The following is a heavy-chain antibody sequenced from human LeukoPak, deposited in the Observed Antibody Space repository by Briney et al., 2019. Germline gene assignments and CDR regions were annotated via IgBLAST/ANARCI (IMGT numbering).Heavy chain of an antibody. J-gene: IGHJ2*01. CDR3: GRHWGALKWFGDLSHYFFDL. D-gene: IGHD3-10*01. CDR1: GGSVNSGTYY. V-gene: IGHV4-39*01. Sequence: SSETLSLTCTVSGGSVNSGTYYWGWIRQPPGKGLEWIGSRYFSGSTYYNPSLKSRVSISVDTSKKQFSLRLSSVTAADTAVYYCGRHWGALKWFGDLSHYFFDLWGRGTLVTVSS. CDR2: RYFSGST.